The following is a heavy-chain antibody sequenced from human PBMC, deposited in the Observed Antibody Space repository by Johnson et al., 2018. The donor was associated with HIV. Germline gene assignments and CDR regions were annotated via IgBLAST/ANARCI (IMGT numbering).Heavy chain of an antibody. V-gene: IGHV3-11*04. CDR2: ISSSGSNI. Sequence: QMLLVESGGGLVQPGGSLRLSCAASGFTFSDYYMSWIRQAPGKGLEWVSYISSSGSNIYYADSVKGRFTISRYNAKNSLYLQMNSLRGEDTAVYYCGGPRIQLWSLDAFDIWGQGTMVTVSS. D-gene: IGHD5-18*01. J-gene: IGHJ3*02. CDR1: GFTFSDYY. CDR3: GGPRIQLWSLDAFDI.